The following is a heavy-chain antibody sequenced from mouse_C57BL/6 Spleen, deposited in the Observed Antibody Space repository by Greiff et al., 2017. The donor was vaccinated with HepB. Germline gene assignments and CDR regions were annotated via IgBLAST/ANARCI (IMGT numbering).Heavy chain of an antibody. CDR2: IYWDDDK. CDR1: GFSLSTSGMG. D-gene: IGHD2-4*01. CDR3: ARMRYYDYDAIDY. J-gene: IGHJ2*01. Sequence: ESGPGILQSSQTLSLTCSFSGFSLSTSGMGVSWLRQPSGKGLGWLAHIYWDDDKRYNPSLKSRLTISKDTSRNQVFLKITSVDTAATATYYCARMRYYDYDAIDYWGQGTTLTVSS. V-gene: IGHV8-12*01.